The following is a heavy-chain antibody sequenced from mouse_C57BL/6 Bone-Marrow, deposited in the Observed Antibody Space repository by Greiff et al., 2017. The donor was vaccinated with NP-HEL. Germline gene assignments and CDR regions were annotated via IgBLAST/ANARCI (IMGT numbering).Heavy chain of an antibody. CDR3: AKNRYDPYYFDY. CDR2: IWRGGST. D-gene: IGHD2-3*01. Sequence: VHLVESGPGLVQPSQSLSITCTVSGFSLTSYGVHWVRQSPGKGLEWLGVIWRGGSTDYNAAFMSRLSITKDNSKSQVFFKMNSLQADDTAIYYCAKNRYDPYYFDYWGQGTTLTVSS. J-gene: IGHJ2*01. CDR1: GFSLTSYG. V-gene: IGHV2-5*01.